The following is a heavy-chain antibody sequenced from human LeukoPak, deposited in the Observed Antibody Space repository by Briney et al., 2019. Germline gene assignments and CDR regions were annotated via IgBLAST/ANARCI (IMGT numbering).Heavy chain of an antibody. J-gene: IGHJ4*02. D-gene: IGHD2-21*02. CDR3: ARDGPSKHIVVVTARYFDY. CDR1: GGSISSSSYY. CDR2: IYYSGST. V-gene: IGHV4-39*07. Sequence: PSETLSLTCTVSGGSISSSSYYWGWVRQPPGKGLEWIGSIYYSGSTYYNPSLKSRVTISVDTSKNQFSLKLGSVTAADTAVYYCARDGPSKHIVVVTARYFDYWGQGTLVTVSS.